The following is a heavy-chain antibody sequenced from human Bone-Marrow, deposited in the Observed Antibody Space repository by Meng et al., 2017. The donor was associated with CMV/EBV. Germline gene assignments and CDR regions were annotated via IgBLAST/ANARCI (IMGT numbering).Heavy chain of an antibody. CDR3: ATLSRGSSQIFDY. J-gene: IGHJ4*02. CDR1: GGSISSSSYY. CDR2: IFYSGST. Sequence: SETLSLTCTVSGGSISSSSYYWGWIRQPPGKGLEWIGSIFYSGSTYYDPSLKSRVTISVDTSKNQFSLKLTSVTAADTAVYYCATLSRGSSQIFDYWGQETLVTVYS. D-gene: IGHD6-6*01. V-gene: IGHV4-39*01.